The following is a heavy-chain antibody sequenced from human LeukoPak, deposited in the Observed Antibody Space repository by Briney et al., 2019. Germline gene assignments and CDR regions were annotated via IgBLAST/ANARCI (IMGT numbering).Heavy chain of an antibody. CDR3: VRGHRLVSPSPSFDY. Sequence: KASETLSLTCSVSRSPITSGHYWGWIRQPPGKGREWIGSLYHTGRTPYNPSLKSRVTLAVDTPEKPLSLTMTSLPAADTAVYYCVRGHRLVSPSPSFDYWGPGALVSVSS. J-gene: IGHJ4*02. D-gene: IGHD6-19*01. V-gene: IGHV4-38-2*02. CDR1: RSPITSGHY. CDR2: LYHTGRT.